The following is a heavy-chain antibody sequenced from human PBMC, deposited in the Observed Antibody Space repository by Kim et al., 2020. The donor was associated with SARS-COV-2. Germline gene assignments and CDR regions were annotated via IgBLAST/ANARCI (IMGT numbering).Heavy chain of an antibody. J-gene: IGHJ4*02. CDR1: GGSISTDGVYC. V-gene: IGHV4-31*03. CDR2: IHYSGSI. CDR3: ARGGDQYKLGNY. D-gene: IGHD1-1*01. Sequence: SETLSLTCTVSGGSISTDGVYCWTWIRQYPGKGLEWIGSIHYSGSIFYNPSLQSRISISSDASANQFSLKFSSVTAADTAVYYCARGGDQYKLGNYWGQGTLVTVSS.